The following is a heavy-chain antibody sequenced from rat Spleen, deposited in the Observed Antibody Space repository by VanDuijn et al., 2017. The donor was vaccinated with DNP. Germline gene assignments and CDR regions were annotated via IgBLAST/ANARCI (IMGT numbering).Heavy chain of an antibody. D-gene: IGHD1-12*01. CDR2: ISSNGGTP. CDR3: ARHRTIMPYYYAMDA. Sequence: EVLLVESDGGLVQPGRSLKLSCAVSGFTFSDYYMAWVRHAPAKGLEWVATISSNGGTPYYRDSVKGRFTISRDNAQSTLYLQMDSLRSEDTATYYCARHRTIMPYYYAMDAWGQGASVTVSS. J-gene: IGHJ4*01. V-gene: IGHV5-7*01. CDR1: GFTFSDYY.